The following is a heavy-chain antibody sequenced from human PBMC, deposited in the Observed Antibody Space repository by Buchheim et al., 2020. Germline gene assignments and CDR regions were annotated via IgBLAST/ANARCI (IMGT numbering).Heavy chain of an antibody. Sequence: EVQLVESGGGLVQPGGSLRLSCAASGFTFSSYWMHWVRQVPGKGPMWVARINSDGSSTNYADSVKGRFTISRDNAKNTLYVQMNSLRADDTAVYYCARVLFRYYYDNSGYTDYWGQGTL. CDR3: ARVLFRYYYDNSGYTDY. V-gene: IGHV3-74*01. J-gene: IGHJ4*02. CDR1: GFTFSSYW. D-gene: IGHD3-22*01. CDR2: INSDGSST.